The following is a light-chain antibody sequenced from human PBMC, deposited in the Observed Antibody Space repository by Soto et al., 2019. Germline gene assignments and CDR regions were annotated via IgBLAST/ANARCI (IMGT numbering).Light chain of an antibody. V-gene: IGLV1-40*01. CDR1: SSNIGSNY. J-gene: IGLJ2*01. CDR2: GNS. CDR3: QSYDSSLSGAV. Sequence: QSVLTQPPSASGTPGQRVTVSCSGGSSNIGSNYVFWYQQLPQTAPKLLIYGNSNRPSGVPDRFSGSKSGTSASLAITGLQAEDEADYYCQSYDSSLSGAVFGGGTKLTVL.